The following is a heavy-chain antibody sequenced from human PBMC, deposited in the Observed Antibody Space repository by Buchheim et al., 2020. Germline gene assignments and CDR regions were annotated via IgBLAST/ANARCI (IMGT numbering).Heavy chain of an antibody. D-gene: IGHD3-22*01. Sequence: EAQLVESGGGLVQPGGSLRLSCVASGFIFSKYWMSCVRQAPGKGLEWVANIKQDGSEKYYVDSVKGRFTISRDNAKNSLYLQMSSLRAEDTAVYYCARAYYDTTVSRLPAYWGRGT. CDR2: IKQDGSEK. CDR1: GFIFSKYW. J-gene: IGHJ4*03. V-gene: IGHV3-7*01. CDR3: ARAYYDTTVSRLPAY.